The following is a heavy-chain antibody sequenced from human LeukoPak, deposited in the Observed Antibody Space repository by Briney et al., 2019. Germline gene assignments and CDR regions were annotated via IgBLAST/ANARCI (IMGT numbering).Heavy chain of an antibody. D-gene: IGHD3-10*02. CDR2: IKQDGSQK. CDR3: AELGITMIGGV. Sequence: GGSLRLSCVVSGFTFSRFWMSWVRQAPGKGLEWVANIKQDGSQKNYVDSVKGRFTISRDNTKNSLYLQVNSLRAEDTAVYYCAELGITMIGGVWGKGTTVTISS. V-gene: IGHV3-7*01. J-gene: IGHJ6*04. CDR1: GFTFSRFW.